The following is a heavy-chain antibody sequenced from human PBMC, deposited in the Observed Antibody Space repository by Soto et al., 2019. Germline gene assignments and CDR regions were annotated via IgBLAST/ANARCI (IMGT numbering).Heavy chain of an antibody. J-gene: IGHJ4*02. V-gene: IGHV5-51*01. D-gene: IGHD5-18*01. CDR1: GYSFASSW. CDR2: IFPGDSDT. Sequence: GESLKISCKGSGYSFASSWIAWVRQMPGKGLEWMGIIFPGDSDTRYSPSFQGQVTISADKSITTAYLQWSSLKASDSATYYCARRGDGYSFFDYWGRGTLVTVSS. CDR3: ARRGDGYSFFDY.